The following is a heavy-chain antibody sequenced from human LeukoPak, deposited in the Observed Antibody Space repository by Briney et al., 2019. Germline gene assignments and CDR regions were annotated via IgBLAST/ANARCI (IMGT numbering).Heavy chain of an antibody. CDR2: ISSSSSYI. J-gene: IGHJ6*02. D-gene: IGHD5-18*01. Sequence: GGSLRLSCAASGLTFSSYSMNWVRQAPGKGLEWVSSISSSSSYIYYAGSVKGRFTISRDNAKNSLYLQMNSLRAEDTAVYYCASGGYSYGYRPDYYGMDVWGQGTTVTVSS. CDR1: GLTFSSYS. CDR3: ASGGYSYGYRPDYYGMDV. V-gene: IGHV3-21*01.